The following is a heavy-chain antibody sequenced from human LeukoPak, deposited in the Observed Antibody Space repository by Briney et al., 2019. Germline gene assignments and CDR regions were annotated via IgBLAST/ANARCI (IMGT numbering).Heavy chain of an antibody. J-gene: IGHJ4*02. V-gene: IGHV4-59*01. CDR3: RVDTPFFDY. Sequence: SETLSLTCTVSGGSISTYYWSWIRQPPGKGLEWIGYIYYSGNTNYNPSLKSRVTISVDTSKNQFSLKLSSVTAADTAVYYCRVDTPFFDYWGQGTLVTVSS. CDR2: IYYSGNT. D-gene: IGHD5-18*01. CDR1: GGSISTYY.